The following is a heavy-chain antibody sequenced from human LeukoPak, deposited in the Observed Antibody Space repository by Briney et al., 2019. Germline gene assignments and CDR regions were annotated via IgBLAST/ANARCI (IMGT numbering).Heavy chain of an antibody. CDR1: GGSFTNYF. V-gene: IGHV4-34*01. D-gene: IGHD3-22*01. Sequence: SETLSLTCAVYGGSFTNYFWSWVRQSPGKGLEWIGEVADYGSVNYNPSLQSRVTISLATSKNHFSLKVSSMTAADTAVYYCARRRVTVIVVSTFDSWGQGTLVTVSS. CDR2: VADYGSV. CDR3: ARRRVTVIVVSTFDS. J-gene: IGHJ4*02.